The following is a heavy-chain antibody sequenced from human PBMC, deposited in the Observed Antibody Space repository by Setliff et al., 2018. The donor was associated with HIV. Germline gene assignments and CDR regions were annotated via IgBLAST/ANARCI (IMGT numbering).Heavy chain of an antibody. CDR3: ETRSVLRVSEDAFDI. J-gene: IGHJ3*02. D-gene: IGHD3-3*01. V-gene: IGHV4-59*08. CDR2: INYIGNT. CDR1: GASTSSHY. Sequence: SETLSLTCTVSGASTSSHYGSWIRQPPGKGLEWIGSINYIGNTNYKPSLKSLVTIAVDTSKNQFSLKLSSVTAADTAVYYWETRSVLRVSEDAFDIWGQGTMVTVSS.